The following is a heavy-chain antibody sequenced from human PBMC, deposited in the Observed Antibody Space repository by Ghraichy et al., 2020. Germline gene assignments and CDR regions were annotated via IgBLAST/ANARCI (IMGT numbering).Heavy chain of an antibody. V-gene: IGHV3-11*01. Sequence: GGSLRLSCAASGFDFINYYMAWIRQAPGKGLEWVALMSSHGDTIYYTDSVKGRFVIARDNAKSSLYLQMNNLTADDTAVYLCAREIDNSASFFDSWGQGTLVTVSA. D-gene: IGHD6-6*01. CDR1: GFDFINYY. CDR2: MSSHGDTI. CDR3: AREIDNSASFFDS. J-gene: IGHJ4*02.